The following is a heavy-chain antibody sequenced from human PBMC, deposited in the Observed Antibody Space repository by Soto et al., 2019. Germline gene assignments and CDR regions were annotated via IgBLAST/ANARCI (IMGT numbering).Heavy chain of an antibody. V-gene: IGHV4-4*02. J-gene: IGHJ3*02. CDR1: GGSISSSNW. D-gene: IGHD3-3*02. CDR2: IYHSGST. CDR3: ARVLGNDDFDI. Sequence: QVQLQESGPGLVKPSGTLSLTCAVSGGSISSSNWWSWVRQPPGKGLEWIGEIYHSGSTNYNPSLKGXXTXSXXKPKTQLSLKLSSVTAADTAVYYCARVLGNDDFDIWGQGTMVTVSS.